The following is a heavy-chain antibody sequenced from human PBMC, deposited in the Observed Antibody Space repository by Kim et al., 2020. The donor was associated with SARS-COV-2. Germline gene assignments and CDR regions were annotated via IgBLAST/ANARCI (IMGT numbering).Heavy chain of an antibody. D-gene: IGHD3-3*01. CDR1: GFTFSSYE. Sequence: GGSLRLSCAASGFTFSSYEMNWVRQAPGKGLEWVSYISSSGSTIYYADSVKGRFTISRDNAKNSLYLQMNSLRAEDTAVYYCARYELPYYDFWSGYLKGAFDIWGQGTMVTVSS. CDR2: ISSSGSTI. CDR3: ARYELPYYDFWSGYLKGAFDI. V-gene: IGHV3-48*03. J-gene: IGHJ3*02.